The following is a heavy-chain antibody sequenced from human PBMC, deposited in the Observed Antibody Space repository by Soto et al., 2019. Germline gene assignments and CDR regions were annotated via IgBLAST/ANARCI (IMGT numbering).Heavy chain of an antibody. J-gene: IGHJ6*02. V-gene: IGHV1-18*01. CDR3: ARGGYYDRSGSRNYHYYGMDA. CDR2: ISPYDDNT. CDR1: GYTFTSYG. D-gene: IGHD3-22*01. Sequence: QVQLVQSGTEVKKPGASVKVSCKASGYTFTSYGISWVRQAPGQGLEWMGWISPYDDNTKYAQNLQGRVTMTTDTSPRTAYMELRSMRSDDTAVYYCARGGYYDRSGSRNYHYYGMDAWGQGTTVTVS.